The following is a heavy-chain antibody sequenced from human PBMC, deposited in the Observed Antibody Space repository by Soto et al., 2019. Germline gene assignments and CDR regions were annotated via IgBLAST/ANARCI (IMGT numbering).Heavy chain of an antibody. CDR1: GETLNSNP. CDR2: IVPLSDRT. CDR3: ARKSGRHCHSGGGCFSLDV. J-gene: IGHJ4*02. D-gene: IGHD2-15*01. Sequence: QVQLVQSGAEVKKPGSSLKVSCKVFGETLNSNPIGWVRQAPGQGLEWVGGIVPLSDRTNYAQELQGRVTVTADGSTSTVYMELSNLKSDDTAVYYWARKSGRHCHSGGGCFSLDVWGQGSLITVSS. V-gene: IGHV1-69*01.